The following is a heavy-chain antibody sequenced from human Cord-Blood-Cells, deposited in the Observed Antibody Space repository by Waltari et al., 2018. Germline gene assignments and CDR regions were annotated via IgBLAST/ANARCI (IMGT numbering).Heavy chain of an antibody. J-gene: IGHJ6*03. V-gene: IGHV1-69*04. CDR1: GGTFSSYA. CDR2: IIPMLGIA. Sequence: QVQLVQSGAEVKKPGSSVKVSCKASGGTFSSYAISWVRQAPGQGLEWMGGIIPMLGIANYAQRFQGRVTITADESTSTAYMERSSLRSEDTAVYYCARETRYYYYMDVWGKGTTVTVSS. CDR3: ARETRYYYYMDV.